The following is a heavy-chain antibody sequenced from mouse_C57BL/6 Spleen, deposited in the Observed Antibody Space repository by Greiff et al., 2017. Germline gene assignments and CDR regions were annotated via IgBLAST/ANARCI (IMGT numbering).Heavy chain of an antibody. Sequence: QVQLQQPGAELVKPGASVKLSCKASGYTFTSYWMHWVKQRPGQGLEWIGMIHPNSGSTNYNEKFKSKATLTVDKSSSTAYMQLSSLTYEDSAVYYCARSGPNWDYFDYWGQGTTLTVSS. V-gene: IGHV1-64*01. CDR1: GYTFTSYW. D-gene: IGHD4-1*01. CDR2: IHPNSGST. CDR3: ARSGPNWDYFDY. J-gene: IGHJ2*01.